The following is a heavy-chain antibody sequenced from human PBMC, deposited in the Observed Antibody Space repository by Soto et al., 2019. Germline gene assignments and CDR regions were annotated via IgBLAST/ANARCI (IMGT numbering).Heavy chain of an antibody. Sequence: SVKVSCKASGGTFSSYTISWVRQAPGQGLEWMGRIIPILGIANYAQKFQGRATITADKSTSTAYMELSSLRSEDTAVYYCARDPYSGYDYFDYWGQGTLVTVSS. J-gene: IGHJ4*02. CDR1: GGTFSSYT. D-gene: IGHD5-12*01. V-gene: IGHV1-69*04. CDR2: IIPILGIA. CDR3: ARDPYSGYDYFDY.